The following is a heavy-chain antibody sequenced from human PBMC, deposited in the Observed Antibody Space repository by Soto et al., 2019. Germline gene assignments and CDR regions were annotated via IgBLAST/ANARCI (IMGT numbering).Heavy chain of an antibody. Sequence: GGSRRLSCAASGFTFSSYAMHWVRQAPGQRLEWMGWINAGNGNTKYSQKFQGRVTITRDTSASTAYMELSSLRSEDTAVYYCARHSEQWLDGVPDYWGQGTLVTVSS. D-gene: IGHD6-19*01. CDR2: INAGNGNT. V-gene: IGHV1-3*01. CDR1: GFTFSSYA. J-gene: IGHJ4*02. CDR3: ARHSEQWLDGVPDY.